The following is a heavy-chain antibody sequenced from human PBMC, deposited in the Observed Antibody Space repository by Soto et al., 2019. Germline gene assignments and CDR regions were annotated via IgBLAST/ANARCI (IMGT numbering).Heavy chain of an antibody. D-gene: IGHD6-13*01. Sequence: SETLSLTCTVSGGSISSYYWSWIRQPPGKGLEWIGYIYYSGSTNYNPSLKSRVTISVDTSKNQFSLKLSSVTAADTAVYYCARTRYSSSWYLVDYWGQGTLVTVSS. CDR3: ARTRYSSSWYLVDY. J-gene: IGHJ4*02. CDR1: GGSISSYY. CDR2: IYYSGST. V-gene: IGHV4-59*08.